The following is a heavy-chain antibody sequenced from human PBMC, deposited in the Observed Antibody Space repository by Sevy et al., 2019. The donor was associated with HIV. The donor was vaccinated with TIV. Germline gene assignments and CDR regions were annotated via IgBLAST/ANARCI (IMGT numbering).Heavy chain of an antibody. D-gene: IGHD3-16*02. CDR2: FVPEDGEI. V-gene: IGHV1-24*01. CDR1: RYTLSEVS. J-gene: IGHJ4*02. CDR3: VIGDTPRLTGSGTRFKDQSQNYFEF. Sequence: ASVKVSCKVPRYTLSEVSMHWVRQAPGKGLEWMGGFVPEDGEIVYSKKFQGRVTVAEDTLTDTAYLEVTNLRSEDTATYFCVIGDTPRLTGSGTRFKDQSQNYFEFWGQGTLVTVS.